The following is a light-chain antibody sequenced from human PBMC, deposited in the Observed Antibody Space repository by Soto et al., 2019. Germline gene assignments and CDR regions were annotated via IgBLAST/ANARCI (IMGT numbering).Light chain of an antibody. V-gene: IGKV1-5*03. Sequence: DIQMTQSPSTLSASVGDRVILTCRASQSVDSWLAWYQQKPGKAPKLLIYHSSTLESGVPSRFSGNGFRTEFTLTISGLQPDDFATYYCQQYNDYPWTFGQGTKVDIK. CDR3: QQYNDYPWT. J-gene: IGKJ1*01. CDR2: HSS. CDR1: QSVDSW.